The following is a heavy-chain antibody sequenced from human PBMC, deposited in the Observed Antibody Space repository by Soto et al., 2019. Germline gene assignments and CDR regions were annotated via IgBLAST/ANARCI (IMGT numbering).Heavy chain of an antibody. Sequence: ASVKVSCKASGYTFTSYGISWVRQAPGQGLEWMGWISAYNGNTNYAQKLQGRVTMTTDTSTSTAYMELRSLRSDDTAVYYCAKETYYDILTGPPNFDYWGQGTLVTVSS. J-gene: IGHJ4*02. CDR2: ISAYNGNT. D-gene: IGHD3-9*01. CDR1: GYTFTSYG. CDR3: AKETYYDILTGPPNFDY. V-gene: IGHV1-18*01.